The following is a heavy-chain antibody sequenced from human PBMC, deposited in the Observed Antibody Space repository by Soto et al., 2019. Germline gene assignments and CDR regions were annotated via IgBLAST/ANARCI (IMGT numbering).Heavy chain of an antibody. D-gene: IGHD3-3*01. CDR1: GYTFTGYY. Sequence: ASVKVSCKASGYTFTGYYMHWVRQAPGQGLEWMGWINPNSGGTNYAQKFQGRVTMTRDTSISTAYMELSRLRSDDTAVYYCARLGLRCLEWLIRDAFDIFGQGTMVTVS. CDR2: INPNSGGT. CDR3: ARLGLRCLEWLIRDAFDI. V-gene: IGHV1-2*02. J-gene: IGHJ3*02.